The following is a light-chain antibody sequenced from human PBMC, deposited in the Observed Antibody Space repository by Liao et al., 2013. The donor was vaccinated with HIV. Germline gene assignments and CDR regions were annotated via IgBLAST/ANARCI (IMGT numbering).Light chain of an antibody. V-gene: IGLV3-1*01. J-gene: IGLJ3*02. CDR2: KDS. CDR1: KLGDKY. CDR3: QAWDSSTWV. Sequence: SYELTQPPSVSVSPGQTASITCSGDKLGDKYACWYQQKPGQAPVLVIYKDSERPSGIPERFSGSNSGNTATLTISGTQAMDEADYYCQAWDSSTWVFGGGTKLTVL.